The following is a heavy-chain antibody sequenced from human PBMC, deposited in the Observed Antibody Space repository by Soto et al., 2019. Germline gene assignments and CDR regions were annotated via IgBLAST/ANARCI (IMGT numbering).Heavy chain of an antibody. Sequence: AAVNVSRKACRWTFPSHGFSWVGQAPRQGVEWMGWISSYKGNTNYAQRFQGRVTMTTDTTTSTAYLELRSTRSADTAVYYCAPNCNSRGHSWFDSWGQGTLVTVSS. CDR1: RWTFPSHG. J-gene: IGHJ5*01. V-gene: IGHV1-18*04. D-gene: IGHD3-22*01. CDR2: ISSYKGNT. CDR3: APNCNSRGHSWFDS.